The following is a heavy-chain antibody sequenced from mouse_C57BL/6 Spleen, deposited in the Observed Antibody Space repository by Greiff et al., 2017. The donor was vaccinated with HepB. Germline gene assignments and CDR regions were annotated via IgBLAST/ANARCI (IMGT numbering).Heavy chain of an antibody. D-gene: IGHD1-1*02. V-gene: IGHV5-6*01. CDR3: ARHGGTREYYFDY. J-gene: IGHJ2*01. Sequence: EVKVVESGGDLVKPGGSLKLSCAASGFTFSSYGMSWVRQTPDKRLEWVATISSGGSYTYYPDSVKGRFTISRDNAKNTLYLQMSSLKSEDTAMYHCARHGGTREYYFDYWGQGTTLTVSS. CDR1: GFTFSSYG. CDR2: ISSGGSYT.